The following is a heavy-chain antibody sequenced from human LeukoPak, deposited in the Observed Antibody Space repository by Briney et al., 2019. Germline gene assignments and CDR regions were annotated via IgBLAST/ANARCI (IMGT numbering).Heavy chain of an antibody. Sequence: GGSLRLSGAAAGFTFSSYSMNWVRLAPGKGLERVSSISSSSSYIYYADSVKGRFTISRDNAKNSLYLQMNSLRAEDTAVYYCARGRRYSGYEFDYWGQGTLVTVSS. CDR2: ISSSSSYI. J-gene: IGHJ4*02. CDR3: ARGRRYSGYEFDY. V-gene: IGHV3-21*01. CDR1: GFTFSSYS. D-gene: IGHD5-12*01.